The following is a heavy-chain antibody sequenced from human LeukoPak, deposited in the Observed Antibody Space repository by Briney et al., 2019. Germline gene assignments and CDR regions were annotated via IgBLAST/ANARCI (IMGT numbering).Heavy chain of an antibody. CDR1: GFTFSDYW. J-gene: IGHJ4*02. Sequence: GGSLRLSCAPSGFTFSDYWMSWVRQAPGKGLEWVANIKQDGNEIYYVDSVKGRFTISRDNAKNSLYLQMNSLRAEDTAVYYCARDLWFGELLRWGQGTLVTVPS. D-gene: IGHD3-10*01. V-gene: IGHV3-7*01. CDR3: ARDLWFGELLR. CDR2: IKQDGNEI.